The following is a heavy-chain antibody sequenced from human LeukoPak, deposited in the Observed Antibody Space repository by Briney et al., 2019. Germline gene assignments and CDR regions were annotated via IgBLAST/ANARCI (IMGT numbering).Heavy chain of an antibody. D-gene: IGHD6-13*01. CDR2: INPNRGVT. CDR3: ARREVASWYVYYYYYYMDV. V-gene: IGHV1-2*02. Sequence: RWASVKVSCKPPGYTFTVYYIHWVPQAPGQGRKWMGWINPNRGVTNYAQKFRGRVTMTRDTSISTAYMDLRRLRSHNTALYNCARREVASWYVYYYYYYMDVWGKGTTVTVSS. J-gene: IGHJ6*03. CDR1: GYTFTVYY.